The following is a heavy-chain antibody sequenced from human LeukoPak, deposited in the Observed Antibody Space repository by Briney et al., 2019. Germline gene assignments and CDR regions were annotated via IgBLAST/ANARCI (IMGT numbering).Heavy chain of an antibody. CDR2: IRYDGSNK. J-gene: IGHJ3*02. D-gene: IGHD3-3*01. Sequence: GSLRLSCAASGFTFSSYGMHWVRQAPGKGLEWVAFIRYDGSNKYYADSVKGRFTISRDNSKNTLYPQMNSLRAEDTAVYYCAKGADFWSGYYHDAFDIWGQGTMVTVSS. V-gene: IGHV3-30*02. CDR3: AKGADFWSGYYHDAFDI. CDR1: GFTFSSYG.